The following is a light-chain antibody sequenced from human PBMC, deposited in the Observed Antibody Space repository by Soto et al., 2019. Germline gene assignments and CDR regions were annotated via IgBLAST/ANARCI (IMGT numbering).Light chain of an antibody. V-gene: IGKV3-20*01. CDR2: GAS. J-gene: IGKJ4*01. CDR3: QQYGSSPPNT. CDR1: LSVSRN. Sequence: EIVMTQSPATLSVSPGERATLSCRASLSVSRNLAWYQQKPGQAPRLLIYGASSRATGIPDRFSGSGSGTDFTLTISRLEPEDFAVYYCQQYGSSPPNTFGGGTKVDI.